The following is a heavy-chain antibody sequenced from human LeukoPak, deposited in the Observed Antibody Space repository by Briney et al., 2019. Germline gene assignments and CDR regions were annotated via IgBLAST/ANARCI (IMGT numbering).Heavy chain of an antibody. CDR1: GFTFSDYW. CDR2: IKQDGSAK. CDR3: ARWRGSTSERSDY. J-gene: IGHJ4*02. Sequence: GGSLRLSCTASGFTFSDYWMTWVRQAPGEGLEWVANIKQDGSAKYYVDSVKGRFTVSRDNAKNSLYLQMDSLRVEDTATYYCARWRGSTSERSDYWGQGTLVTVSS. D-gene: IGHD2-2*01. V-gene: IGHV3-7*01.